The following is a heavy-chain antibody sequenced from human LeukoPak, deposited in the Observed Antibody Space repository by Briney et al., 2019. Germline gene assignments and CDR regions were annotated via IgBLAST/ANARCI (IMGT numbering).Heavy chain of an antibody. CDR1: GGTFSTFA. Sequence: SEKASCKASGGTFSTFALNWVRQAPGRGLEWMGRVIPILRQSDSAQKFQGRVTITADTSTSTAYMELRSLRSDDTAVYYCARRVAVARRDAFDIWGQGTMVTVSS. D-gene: IGHD6-19*01. CDR3: ARRVAVARRDAFDI. CDR2: VIPILRQS. J-gene: IGHJ3*02. V-gene: IGHV1-69*04.